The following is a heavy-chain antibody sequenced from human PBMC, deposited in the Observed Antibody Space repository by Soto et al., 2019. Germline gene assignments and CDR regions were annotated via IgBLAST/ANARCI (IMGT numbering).Heavy chain of an antibody. V-gene: IGHV1-18*04. Sequence: QVQLVQSGAEVKKPGASVKVSCKTSGYTFTNHGINWVRQAPGQGLEWMGWINPYNANVNYAQKLQGRVTMTTDTSTSTAYMDLRSLTSDDTAVYYWARDRVAGIWGDAFDIWGQGTMVTVSS. J-gene: IGHJ3*02. CDR2: INPYNANV. D-gene: IGHD3-16*01. CDR1: GYTFTNHG. CDR3: ARDRVAGIWGDAFDI.